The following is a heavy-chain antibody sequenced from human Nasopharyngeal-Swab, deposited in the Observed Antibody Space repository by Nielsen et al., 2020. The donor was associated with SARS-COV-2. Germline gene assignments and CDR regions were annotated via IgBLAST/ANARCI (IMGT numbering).Heavy chain of an antibody. J-gene: IGHJ6*03. CDR3: ARGDGSYYSYYYYYMDV. D-gene: IGHD1-26*01. CDR1: GFTFSSYD. CDR2: IGTAGDT. Sequence: GESLKISCAASGFTFSSYDMHWVRQATGKGLEWVSAIGTAGDTYYPGSVKGRFTISRENAKNSLHLQMNSLRAGDTAVYYCARGDGSYYSYYYYYMDVWGKGTTVTVSS. V-gene: IGHV3-13*01.